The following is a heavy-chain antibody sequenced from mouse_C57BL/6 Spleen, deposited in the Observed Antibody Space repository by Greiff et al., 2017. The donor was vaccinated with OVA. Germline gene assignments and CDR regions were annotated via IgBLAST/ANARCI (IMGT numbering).Heavy chain of an antibody. CDR2: IRNKANGYTT. CDR1: GFTFTDYY. D-gene: IGHD2-1*01. Sequence: EVHLVESGGGLVQPGGSLSLSCAASGFTFTDYYMSWVRQPPGKALEWLGFIRNKANGYTTEYSASVKGRFTISRDNSQSILYLQMNALRAEDSATYYCARNYYGNLYYFDYWGQGTTLTVSS. J-gene: IGHJ2*01. V-gene: IGHV7-3*01. CDR3: ARNYYGNLYYFDY.